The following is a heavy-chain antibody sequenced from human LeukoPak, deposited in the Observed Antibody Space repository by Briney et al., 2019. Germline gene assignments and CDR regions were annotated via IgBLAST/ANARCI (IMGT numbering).Heavy chain of an antibody. J-gene: IGHJ4*02. CDR1: GFTFINYA. CDR2: ISGSGDFT. Sequence: GGSLTLSCAASGFTFINYAMSWVRQPPGKGLEWISDISGSGDFTYYADSVKGRFTISRDKSKNTLYLQMNSLRAEDTAVYYCAKDGARDGYNYPDYWGQGTLVTVSS. V-gene: IGHV3-23*01. CDR3: AKDGARDGYNYPDY. D-gene: IGHD5-24*01.